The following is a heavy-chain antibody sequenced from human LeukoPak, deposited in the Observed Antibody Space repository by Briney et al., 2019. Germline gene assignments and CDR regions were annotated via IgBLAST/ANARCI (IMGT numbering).Heavy chain of an antibody. CDR2: IYYSGST. CDR1: GGSISSYY. D-gene: IGHD6-19*01. V-gene: IGHV4-59*12. CDR3: ARVLPRSSGWYRD. J-gene: IGHJ4*02. Sequence: SETLSLTCTVSGGSISSYYWSWIRQPPGKGLEWIGYIYYSGSTNYNPSLKSRVTISVDTSKNQFSLKLSSVTAADTAVYYCARVLPRSSGWYRDWGQGTLVTVSS.